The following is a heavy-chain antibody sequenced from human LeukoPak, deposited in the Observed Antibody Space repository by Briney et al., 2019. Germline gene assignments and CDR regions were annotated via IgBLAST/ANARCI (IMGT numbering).Heavy chain of an antibody. Sequence: GGSLRLSCAASGFTFSSHAMHWVRQAPGKGLEWVAVISYDGSNKYYADSVKGRFTISRDNSKNTLYLQMNSLRTEDTAVYYCARVRGGSVRGGFDIWGQGTLVTVSS. J-gene: IGHJ3*02. CDR2: ISYDGSNK. CDR3: ARVRGGSVRGGFDI. D-gene: IGHD3-10*01. CDR1: GFTFSSHA. V-gene: IGHV3-30-3*01.